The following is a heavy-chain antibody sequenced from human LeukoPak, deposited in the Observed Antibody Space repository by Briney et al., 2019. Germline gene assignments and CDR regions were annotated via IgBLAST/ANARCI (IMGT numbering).Heavy chain of an antibody. CDR1: GGSISSSSYY. D-gene: IGHD3-10*01. J-gene: IGHJ4*02. CDR2: IYYSGST. Sequence: SETLSLTCTVSGGSISSSSYYWGWIRQPPGKRLEWIGSIYYSGSTYYNPSLKSRVTISVDTSKNQFSLKLSSVTAADTAVYYCARHEWYYGSGSYYADYWGQGTLVTVSS. CDR3: ARHEWYYGSGSYYADY. V-gene: IGHV4-39*01.